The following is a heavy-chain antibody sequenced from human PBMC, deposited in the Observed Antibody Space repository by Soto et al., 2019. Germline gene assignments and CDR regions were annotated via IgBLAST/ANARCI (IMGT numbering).Heavy chain of an antibody. D-gene: IGHD3-3*01. J-gene: IGHJ5*02. Sequence: GGSLRLSCAASGFTFSSYAMSWVRQAPGKGLEWVSAISGSGGSTYYADSVKGRFTISRDNSKNTLYLQMNSLRAEGTAVYYCAKDITIFGVRAPNDWFDPWGQGTLVTVSS. CDR3: AKDITIFGVRAPNDWFDP. CDR1: GFTFSSYA. CDR2: ISGSGGST. V-gene: IGHV3-23*01.